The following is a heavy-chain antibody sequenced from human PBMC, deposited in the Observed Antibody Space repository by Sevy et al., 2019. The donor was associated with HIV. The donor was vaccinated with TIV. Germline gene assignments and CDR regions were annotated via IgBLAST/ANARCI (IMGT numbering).Heavy chain of an antibody. V-gene: IGHV3-11*01. Sequence: GGSLRLSCAASGFTFSDYYMSWIRQAPGKVLEWVSYISSSGSNIYCADSVKGRFTVSRDNAKSSMYLQMNSLRAEDTALYYCARDLHRGLSGSTSGYWGQGTLVTVSS. CDR3: ARDLHRGLSGSTSGY. J-gene: IGHJ4*02. D-gene: IGHD3-3*01. CDR1: GFTFSDYY. CDR2: ISSSGSNI.